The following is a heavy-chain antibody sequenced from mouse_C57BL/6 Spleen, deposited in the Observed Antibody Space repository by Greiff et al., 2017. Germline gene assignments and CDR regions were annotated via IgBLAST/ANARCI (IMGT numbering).Heavy chain of an antibody. CDR1: GYTFTEYT. J-gene: IGHJ1*03. CDR3: ARHEESHYYGSSYDWYFDG. V-gene: IGHV1-62-2*01. CDR2: FYPGSGSI. Sequence: VQLQQSGAELVKPGASVKLSCKASGYTFTEYTIHWVKQRSGQGLEWIGWFYPGSGSIKYNEKFKDKATLTADKSSSTVYMELSRLTSEDSAVYFCARHEESHYYGSSYDWYFDGWGTGTTVTVSS. D-gene: IGHD1-1*01.